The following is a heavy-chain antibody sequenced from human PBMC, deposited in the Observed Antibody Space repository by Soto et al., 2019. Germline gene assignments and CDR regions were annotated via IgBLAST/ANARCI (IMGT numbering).Heavy chain of an antibody. J-gene: IGHJ4*02. Sequence: QVQLVQSGAEVKKPGSSVKVSCTASGGSLRNSVISWVRQAPAQRLEGMGGVIPILGTANYAQKFQGRVTMTADEATSTAYMDLNSLSPDDTAVYYCARLGHPGHWGPGTLVIVSS. CDR1: GGSLRNSV. CDR3: ARLGHPGH. CDR2: VIPILGTA. V-gene: IGHV1-69*01.